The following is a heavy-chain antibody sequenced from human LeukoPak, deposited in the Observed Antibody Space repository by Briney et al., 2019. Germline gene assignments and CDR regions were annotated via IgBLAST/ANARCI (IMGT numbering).Heavy chain of an antibody. D-gene: IGHD3-22*01. CDR1: GFTFSSYA. Sequence: GGSLRLSCAASGFTFSSYAMSWVRQAPGWGLEWDAAIIHTGVETYYADTVKGRSTLSRDNSENMVHLQMNSLRVDDTAVYYCVRDPFDSSGHDQGAYWGQGALVTVSS. V-gene: IGHV3-23*01. CDR2: IIHTGVET. CDR3: VRDPFDSSGHDQGAY. J-gene: IGHJ4*02.